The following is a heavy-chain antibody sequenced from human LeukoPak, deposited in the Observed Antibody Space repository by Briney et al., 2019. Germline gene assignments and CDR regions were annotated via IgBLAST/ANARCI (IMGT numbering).Heavy chain of an antibody. Sequence: QPGGSLRLSCAASGFTVSSNYMSWVRQAPGKGLEWVSVIYSGGSTYYADSVKGRFTISRDNSKNTLYLQMNSLRAEDTAVYYCARGSYYDSNPPTELDYWGQGTLVTVSS. J-gene: IGHJ4*02. CDR3: ARGSYYDSNPPTELDY. CDR2: IYSGGST. D-gene: IGHD3-22*01. V-gene: IGHV3-53*01. CDR1: GFTVSSNY.